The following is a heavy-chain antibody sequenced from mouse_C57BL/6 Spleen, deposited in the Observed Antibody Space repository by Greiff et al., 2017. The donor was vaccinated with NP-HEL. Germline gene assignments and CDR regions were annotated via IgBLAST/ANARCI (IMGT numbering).Heavy chain of an antibody. CDR2: IWSGGST. D-gene: IGHD2-2*01. V-gene: IGHV2-2*01. Sequence: QVQLQQSGPGLVQPSQSLSITCTVSGFSLTSYGVHWVRQSPGKGLEWLGVIWSGGSTDYNAAFISRLSISKDNSKSQVFFKMNSLQADDTAIYYCARLYGYDGGYFDYWGQGTTLTVSS. CDR3: ARLYGYDGGYFDY. J-gene: IGHJ2*01. CDR1: GFSLTSYG.